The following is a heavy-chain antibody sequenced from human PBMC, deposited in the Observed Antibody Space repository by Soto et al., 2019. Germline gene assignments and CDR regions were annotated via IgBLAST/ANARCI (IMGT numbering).Heavy chain of an antibody. D-gene: IGHD3-9*01. J-gene: IGHJ4*02. CDR3: ARGVGSSPPRY. CDR1: GGSISVYY. Sequence: LSLTCTISGGSISVYYWSWIRQSPRQGLEWIGYVYDNGRPYYSPSLKSRVTISADTSKNQISLKLTSATAADTAVYYCARGVGSSPPRYWGRGXLVTVYS. CDR2: VYDNGRP. V-gene: IGHV4-59*01.